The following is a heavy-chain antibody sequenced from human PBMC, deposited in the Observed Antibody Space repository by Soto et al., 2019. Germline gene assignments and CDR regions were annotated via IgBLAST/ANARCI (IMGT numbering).Heavy chain of an antibody. J-gene: IGHJ4*02. CDR1: GYTFTSYG. Sequence: GASVKVSCKASGYTFTSYGISWVRQAPGQGLEWMGWISAYNGNTNYAQKLQGRVTMTTDTSTSTAYMELRSLRSDDTAVYYCARVKSVDTAMVNDYWGQGTLVTVSS. CDR2: ISAYNGNT. D-gene: IGHD5-18*01. V-gene: IGHV1-18*01. CDR3: ARVKSVDTAMVNDY.